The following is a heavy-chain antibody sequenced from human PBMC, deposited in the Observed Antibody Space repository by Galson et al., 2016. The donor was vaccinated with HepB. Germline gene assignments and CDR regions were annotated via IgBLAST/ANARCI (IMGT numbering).Heavy chain of an antibody. V-gene: IGHV4-4*02. J-gene: IGHJ4*02. Sequence: TCAVSGGSISSSSWWGWVRQPPGKGLEWIGEIYDSGSTNYKPSLRSRVTMSLDKSKNQFSLKLRFVTAADTAVYYCSRRPPYCSSTSCSFDYWGQGTLVTVSS. D-gene: IGHD2-2*01. CDR1: GGSISSSSW. CDR2: IYDSGST. CDR3: SRRPPYCSSTSCSFDY.